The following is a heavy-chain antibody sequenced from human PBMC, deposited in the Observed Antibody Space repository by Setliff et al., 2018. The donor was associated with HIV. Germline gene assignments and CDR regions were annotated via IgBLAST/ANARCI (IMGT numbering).Heavy chain of an antibody. V-gene: IGHV3-33*03. D-gene: IGHD1-26*01. CDR2: IWYDGSSK. CDR1: GFTFSSYG. J-gene: IGHJ3*02. CDR3: ATGRPGSYAAFDI. Sequence: PGESLKISCAASGFTFSSYGMHWVRQAPGKGLEWVAIIWYDGSSKYYADSVKGRFTISRDNAKNSLYLQMNSLRAEDTALYYCATGRPGSYAAFDIWGQGTMVTVSS.